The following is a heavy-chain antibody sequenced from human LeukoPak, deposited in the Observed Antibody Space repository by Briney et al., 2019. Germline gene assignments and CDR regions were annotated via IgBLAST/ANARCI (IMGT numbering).Heavy chain of an antibody. J-gene: IGHJ4*02. CDR3: ARVGLAARIDY. Sequence: PSETLSLTCTVSGGSISSGGYYWSRIRQHPGKGLEWIGYIYYSGSTYYNPSLKSRVTISVDTSKNQFSLKLSSVTAADTAVYYCARVGLAARIDYWGQGTLVTVSS. D-gene: IGHD6-6*01. V-gene: IGHV4-31*03. CDR1: GGSISSGGYY. CDR2: IYYSGST.